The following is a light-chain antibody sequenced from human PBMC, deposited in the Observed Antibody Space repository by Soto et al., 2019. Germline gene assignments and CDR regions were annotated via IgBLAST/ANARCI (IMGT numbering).Light chain of an antibody. CDR3: QQYYTIPRT. CDR1: QSVLHSSKNKDH. J-gene: IGKJ1*01. V-gene: IGKV4-1*01. Sequence: DIVMTQSPDSLAVSLGERATINCKSSQSVLHSSKNKDHLAWYQQKPGQPPKLLIYWASTRESGVPDRFSGSGSSTDFTLNISSLQAEDVAAYYCQQYYTIPRTFGQGTKVEIK. CDR2: WAS.